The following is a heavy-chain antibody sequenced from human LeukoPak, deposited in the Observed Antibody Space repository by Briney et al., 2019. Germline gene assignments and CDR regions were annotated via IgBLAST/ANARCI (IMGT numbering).Heavy chain of an antibody. CDR3: AKTDSSGFFDY. Sequence: GGSLRLSCAASGFTFSNYYMNWVRQAPGKGLEWVSYISSSGSTIYYADSVKGRFTISRDNSKNTLYLQMNSLRAEDTAVYYCAKTDSSGFFDYWGQGTLVTVSS. V-gene: IGHV3-48*01. CDR1: GFTFSNYY. J-gene: IGHJ4*02. CDR2: ISSSGSTI. D-gene: IGHD3-22*01.